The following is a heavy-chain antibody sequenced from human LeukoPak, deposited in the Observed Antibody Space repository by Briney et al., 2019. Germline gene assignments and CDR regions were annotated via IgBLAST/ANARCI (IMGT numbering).Heavy chain of an antibody. V-gene: IGHV4-59*01. D-gene: IGHD6-19*01. CDR3: ARILVVGTDYFDY. CDR1: GDSISSGF. CDR2: IYYSGST. J-gene: IGHJ4*02. Sequence: PSETLSLTCTVSGDSISSGFWSWIRQPPGKGLEWIGYIYYSGSTSYNPSLKSRVTISVDTSKNHFSLKLSSVTAADAAVYYCARILVVGTDYFDYWGQGGLVTGSS.